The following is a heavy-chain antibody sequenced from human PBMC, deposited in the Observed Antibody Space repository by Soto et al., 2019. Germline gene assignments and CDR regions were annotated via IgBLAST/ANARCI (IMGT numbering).Heavy chain of an antibody. CDR1: GGAISSYY. Sequence: SETLSLTCTVSGGAISSYYWSWIRQTPGKGLEWIGYIYLSDSVNCNPSLSSRVTISVDTSKNQFSLRLSSVTAADTAVYYCARAYYDNYGYSLDPWGQGTLVTVS. V-gene: IGHV4-59*01. CDR3: ARAYYDNYGYSLDP. CDR2: IYLSDSV. D-gene: IGHD3-22*01. J-gene: IGHJ5*02.